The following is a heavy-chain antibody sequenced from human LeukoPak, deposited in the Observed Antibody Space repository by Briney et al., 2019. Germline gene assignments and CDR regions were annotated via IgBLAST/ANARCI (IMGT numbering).Heavy chain of an antibody. D-gene: IGHD6-13*01. CDR1: GFTFSSYS. Sequence: GGSLRLSCAASGFTFSSYSMNWVRQAPGKGLEWVSSISSSSSYIYYADSVKGRFTISRDNAKNSLYLQMNSLRAEDTAVYYCVRQPSTWSHYDYWGQGTLVTVSS. CDR2: ISSSSSYI. CDR3: VRQPSTWSHYDY. J-gene: IGHJ4*02. V-gene: IGHV3-21*01.